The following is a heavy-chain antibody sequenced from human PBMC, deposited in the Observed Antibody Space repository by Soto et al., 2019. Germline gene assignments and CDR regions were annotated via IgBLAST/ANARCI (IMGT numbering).Heavy chain of an antibody. V-gene: IGHV3-30*18. CDR3: ANTLYYDSSHLDY. CDR1: GFTFSSYG. Sequence: GGSLRLSCAASGFTFSSYGMHWVRQAPGKGLEWVAVISYDGSNKYYADSVKGRFTISRDNSKNTLYLQMNSLRAEDTAVYYCANTLYYDSSHLDYWGQGTLVTVSS. CDR2: ISYDGSNK. J-gene: IGHJ4*02. D-gene: IGHD3-22*01.